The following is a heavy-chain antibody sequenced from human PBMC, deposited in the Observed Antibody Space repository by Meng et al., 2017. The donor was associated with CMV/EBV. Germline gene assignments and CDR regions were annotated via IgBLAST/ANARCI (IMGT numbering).Heavy chain of an antibody. Sequence: KASGYTFTGYYMHWVRQAPGQGLEWMGWINPNSGGTNYAQKFQGRVTMTRDTSISTAYMELSRLRSDDTAVYYCARGQYYDGRAFDIWGQGTMVTVSS. CDR2: INPNSGGT. CDR1: GYTFTGYY. D-gene: IGHD3-22*01. CDR3: ARGQYYDGRAFDI. J-gene: IGHJ3*02. V-gene: IGHV1-2*02.